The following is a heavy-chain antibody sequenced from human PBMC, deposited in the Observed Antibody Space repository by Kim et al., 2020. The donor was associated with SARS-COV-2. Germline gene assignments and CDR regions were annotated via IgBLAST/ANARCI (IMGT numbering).Heavy chain of an antibody. CDR1: GGTFSSYA. Sequence: SVKVSCKASGGTFSSYAISWVRQAPGQGLEWMGGIIPIFGTANYAQKFQGRVTITADESTSTAYMELSSLRSEDTAVYYCARELYLRGAKIYYYYYGMDVWGQGTTVTVSS. V-gene: IGHV1-69*13. J-gene: IGHJ6*02. CDR3: ARELYLRGAKIYYYYYGMDV. CDR2: IIPIFGTA. D-gene: IGHD3-10*01.